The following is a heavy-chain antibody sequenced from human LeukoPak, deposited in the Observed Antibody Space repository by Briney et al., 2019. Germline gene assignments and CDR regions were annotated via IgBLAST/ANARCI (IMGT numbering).Heavy chain of an antibody. V-gene: IGHV3-53*01. J-gene: IGHJ4*02. CDR2: IYRGGSI. D-gene: IGHD3/OR15-3a*01. CDR1: GLIVSSNY. Sequence: GGSLRLSCAASGLIVSSNYMSWVRQAPGNWLEWVSVIYRGGSIYYADYVKGRFTISRDNSKNTLYLQMNSLRAEDTAVYYCARDPSRGLYYFDHWGQGTLVTVSS. CDR3: ARDPSRGLYYFDH.